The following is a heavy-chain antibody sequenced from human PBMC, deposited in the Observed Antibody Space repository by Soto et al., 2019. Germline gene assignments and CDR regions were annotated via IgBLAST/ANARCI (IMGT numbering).Heavy chain of an antibody. D-gene: IGHD6-6*01. CDR2: IYYSGST. CDR1: GGSISSSSYY. Sequence: QLQLQESGPGLVKPSETLSLTCTVSGGSISSSSYYWGWIRQPPGKGLECIGIIYYSGSTYYNPTLKSRVTISADTSKKQFSLKLTSVTAADTAVYYWARVEYSSSSAWFDPWGQGTLVTVSS. J-gene: IGHJ5*02. V-gene: IGHV4-39*01. CDR3: ARVEYSSSSAWFDP.